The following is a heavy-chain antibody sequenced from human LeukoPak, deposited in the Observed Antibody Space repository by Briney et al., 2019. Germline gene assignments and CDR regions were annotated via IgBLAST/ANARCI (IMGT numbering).Heavy chain of an antibody. D-gene: IGHD3/OR15-3a*01. CDR3: GTHAGRTGSDD. CDR1: GFIFSGYY. V-gene: IGHV3-11*01. Sequence: GGSLRLSCAISGFIFSGYYMSWIRPAPGKGLEWVSYICSSGNDISYADSVKGRFTISRDNANGSLYLQMNSLRAADTAVYYCGTHAGRTGSDDWGQGTLVTVSS. J-gene: IGHJ4*02. CDR2: ICSSGNDI.